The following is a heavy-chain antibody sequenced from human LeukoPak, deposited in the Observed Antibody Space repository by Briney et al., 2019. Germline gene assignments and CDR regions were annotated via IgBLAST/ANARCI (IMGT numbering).Heavy chain of an antibody. D-gene: IGHD1-26*01. V-gene: IGHV3-66*02. CDR1: GFTVSSNY. CDR3: ARGRELLHFDY. CDR2: IYSGGST. J-gene: IGHJ4*02. Sequence: GGSLRLSCAASGFTVSSNYMSWVRQAPGKGLEWVSVIYSGGSTYYADSVKGRFTISRDNSKNTLYLQMNSLRAEDTAVYYCARGRELLHFDYWGQGTLVPVSS.